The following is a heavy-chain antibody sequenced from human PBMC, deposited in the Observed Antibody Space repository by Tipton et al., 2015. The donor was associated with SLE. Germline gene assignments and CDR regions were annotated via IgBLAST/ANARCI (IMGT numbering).Heavy chain of an antibody. V-gene: IGHV4-4*08. CDR3: AREASYCGGDCYPSWFDP. J-gene: IGHJ5*02. D-gene: IGHD2-21*01. CDR2: IYDSGRT. Sequence: LRLSCTVSGGSIRSGYWSWIRQPPGKGLEWIGYIYDSGRTNYNPSLKSRVTISVDTSKNQFSLKLNSVTAADTAVYYCAREASYCGGDCYPSWFDPWGQGTLVTVSS. CDR1: GGSIRSGY.